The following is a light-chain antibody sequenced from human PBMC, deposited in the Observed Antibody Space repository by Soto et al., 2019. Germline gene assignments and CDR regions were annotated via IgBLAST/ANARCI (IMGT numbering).Light chain of an antibody. CDR3: QQYGGSPIT. Sequence: EIVFTQSPGTLSLSPGERVTLSCRASQSATTRLAWYQHKPGQAPTLLMSGASNRASGVPVRFSGSGSGTDFTLTITRLEPEDFALYYCQQYGGSPITFGLGTRLEIK. CDR1: QSATTR. CDR2: GAS. J-gene: IGKJ5*01. V-gene: IGKV3-20*01.